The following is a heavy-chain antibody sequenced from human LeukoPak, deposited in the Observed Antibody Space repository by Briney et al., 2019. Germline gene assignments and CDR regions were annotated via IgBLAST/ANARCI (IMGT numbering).Heavy chain of an antibody. CDR2: IRSKAYGGTT. J-gene: IGHJ4*02. V-gene: IGHV3-49*04. CDR3: ISQYYDSSGYPIAYYFDY. D-gene: IGHD3-22*01. CDR1: GFTFGDYT. Sequence: GGSLRLSCTASGFTFGDYTMSWVRQAPGKGLEWVGFIRSKAYGGTTEYAASVKGRFTIARDDSKSIAYLQMNSLKTEDTAVYYCISQYYDSSGYPIAYYFDYWGQGTLVTVSS.